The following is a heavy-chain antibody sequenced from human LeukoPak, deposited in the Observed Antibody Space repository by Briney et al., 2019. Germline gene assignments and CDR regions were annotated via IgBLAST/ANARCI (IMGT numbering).Heavy chain of an antibody. CDR2: IYASGGT. D-gene: IGHD6-6*01. Sequence: PGGSLRLSCAASRFTVSSNYMSWVRQAPGKGLEWVSVIYASGGTYYADSVKGRFTISRDNSKEALYLQMNSLRAEDTAVYSCAKGGETDYSSSYRSGLSYYFDYWGQGTLVTVSS. CDR3: AKGGETDYSSSYRSGLSYYFDY. V-gene: IGHV3-66*01. CDR1: RFTVSSNY. J-gene: IGHJ4*02.